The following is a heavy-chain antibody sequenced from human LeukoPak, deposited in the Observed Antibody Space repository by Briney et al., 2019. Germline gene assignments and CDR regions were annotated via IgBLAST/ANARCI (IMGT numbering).Heavy chain of an antibody. V-gene: IGHV4-31*03. J-gene: IGHJ4*02. CDR2: IYYGGTT. D-gene: IGHD3-10*01. Sequence: PSETLSLTCTVSGGSINSGGYWSWIRQHPGKGLEWIGYIYYGGTTYFNPSLKGRVTMSVDTSKNQFSLKLSSVTAADTAVYYCARDSGISGRTDYWGQGTLVTVSS. CDR3: ARDSGISGRTDY. CDR1: GGSINSGGY.